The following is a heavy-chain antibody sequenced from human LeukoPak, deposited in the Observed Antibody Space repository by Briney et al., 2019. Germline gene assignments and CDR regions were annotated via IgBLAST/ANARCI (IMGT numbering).Heavy chain of an antibody. CDR1: GGTFSSYA. D-gene: IGHD1-14*01. V-gene: IGHV1-69*01. CDR2: IIPIFGTA. CDR3: ARGNRGVGIYYYYYMDV. Sequence: SVKVSCKASGGTFSSYAISWVRQAPGQGLEWMGGIIPIFGTANYAQKSQGRVTITADESTSTAYMELSSLRSEDTAVYYCARGNRGVGIYYYYYMDVWGKGTTVTVSS. J-gene: IGHJ6*03.